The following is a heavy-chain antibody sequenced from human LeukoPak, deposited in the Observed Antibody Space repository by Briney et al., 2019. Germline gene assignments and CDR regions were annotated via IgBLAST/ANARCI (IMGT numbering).Heavy chain of an antibody. CDR3: ARVKRYNYAHGTDY. Sequence: GGSLRLSCAASGFNINTYWMSWVRQAPGTGLEWVANIKQGGSDIYYVKSVKDRFTISRDNAKNSLYLQMNGLRAEDTAVYYCARVKRYNYAHGTDYWGQGTLVTVSS. D-gene: IGHD5-18*01. CDR2: IKQGGSDI. V-gene: IGHV3-7*04. J-gene: IGHJ4*02. CDR1: GFNINTYW.